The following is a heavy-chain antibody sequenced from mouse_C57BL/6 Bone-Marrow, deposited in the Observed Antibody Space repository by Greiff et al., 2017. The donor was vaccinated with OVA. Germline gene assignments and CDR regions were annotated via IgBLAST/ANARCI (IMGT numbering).Heavy chain of an antibody. D-gene: IGHD1-1*01. J-gene: IGHJ1*03. Sequence: EVKLMESGGGLVQSGRSLRLSCATSGFTFSDFYMEWVRQAPGKGLEWIAASRNKANDYTTEYSASVKGRFIVSRDTSQSIHYLQMNDLRAENTDNYYSARDAAYCYGSSLLWYFDVWGTGTTVTVSS. CDR2: SRNKANDYTT. CDR3: ARDAAYCYGSSLLWYFDV. CDR1: GFTFSDFY. V-gene: IGHV7-1*01.